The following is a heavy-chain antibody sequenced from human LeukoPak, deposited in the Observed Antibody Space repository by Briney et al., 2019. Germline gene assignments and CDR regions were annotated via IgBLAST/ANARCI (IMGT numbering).Heavy chain of an antibody. D-gene: IGHD6-13*01. J-gene: IGHJ4*02. Sequence: ASVKVSCKASGYTFIGYYMHWVRQAPGQGLEWMGWINPSSGGTNYAQKFQGWVTMTRDTSISTAYMELSRLRSDDTAVYYCAREWSWYGGSDYFDYWGQGTLVTVSS. CDR3: AREWSWYGGSDYFDY. V-gene: IGHV1-2*04. CDR2: INPSSGGT. CDR1: GYTFIGYY.